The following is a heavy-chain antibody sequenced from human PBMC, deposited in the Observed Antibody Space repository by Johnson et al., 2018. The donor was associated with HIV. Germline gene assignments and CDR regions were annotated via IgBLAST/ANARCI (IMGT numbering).Heavy chain of an antibody. Sequence: VQLVESGGGLVQPGGSLRLSCAASGFSFSRHAMSWVRQAPGKGLEWVSVIYSGGSTYSADAVKGRFTISRDDAKNSLYLQMNSLRAEDTALYYCAKDVWVAARGDAFDIWGQGTMVTVSS. V-gene: IGHV3-66*02. CDR1: GFSFSRHA. CDR3: AKDVWVAARGDAFDI. CDR2: IYSGGST. J-gene: IGHJ3*02. D-gene: IGHD6-6*01.